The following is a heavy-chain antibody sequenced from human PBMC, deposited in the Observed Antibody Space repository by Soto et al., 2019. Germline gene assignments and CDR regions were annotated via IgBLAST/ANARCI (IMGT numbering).Heavy chain of an antibody. D-gene: IGHD3-3*01. Sequence: QVQLVASGGGVVQPGRSLRLSCAASGFTFSSYGMHWVRQAPGKGLEWVAVISYDGSNKNYADSVKGRFTISRDNSKNTLYLQMNSLRAEDTAVYYCAKEVWSGPMDVWGQGTTVTVSS. CDR3: AKEVWSGPMDV. CDR1: GFTFSSYG. J-gene: IGHJ6*02. V-gene: IGHV3-30*18. CDR2: ISYDGSNK.